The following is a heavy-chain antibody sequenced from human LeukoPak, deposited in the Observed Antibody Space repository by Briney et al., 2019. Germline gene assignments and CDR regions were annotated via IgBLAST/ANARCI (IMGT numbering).Heavy chain of an antibody. CDR3: SRENGAFSPFGY. Sequence: SGTLSLTCGVSGGSISNTNWWSWVRQPPGQGLEWIGEISLTGLTHYNPSLESRVTVSLDKSKNQLSLNLTSVTATDTAVYYCSRENGAFSPFGYWGQGILVTVLS. V-gene: IGHV4-4*02. CDR2: ISLTGLT. D-gene: IGHD2-8*01. CDR1: GGSISNTNW. J-gene: IGHJ4*02.